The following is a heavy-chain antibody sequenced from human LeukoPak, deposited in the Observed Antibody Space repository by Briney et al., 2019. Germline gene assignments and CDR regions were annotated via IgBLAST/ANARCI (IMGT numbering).Heavy chain of an antibody. CDR3: ARGGLGSAFDN. Sequence: PGGSLRLSCAASGFTFSSYALTWVRQAPGKGLECVSGISGSGGSTYYADSLKGRFTISRDNSKNTLYLQINSLRADDTAVFYCARGGLGSAFDNWGLGTLVTVSS. D-gene: IGHD6-19*01. J-gene: IGHJ4*02. CDR2: ISGSGGST. CDR1: GFTFSSYA. V-gene: IGHV3-23*01.